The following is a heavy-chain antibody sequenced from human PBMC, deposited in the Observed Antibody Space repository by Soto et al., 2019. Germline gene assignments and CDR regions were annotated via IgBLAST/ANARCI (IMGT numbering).Heavy chain of an antibody. J-gene: IGHJ4*02. CDR1: GFTFSIYW. Sequence: EVQLVESGGGLVQPGGSLRLSCAASGFTFSIYWMHWVRQAPGKGLVWVSRINGDGSSTSNAHPVKGRFTISRDNAKNSLYLEMNRLRAEDSAVYYWARESMWAPDYWGEGIPVTVSS. CDR3: ARESMWAPDY. V-gene: IGHV3-74*01. CDR2: INGDGSST. D-gene: IGHD1-26*01.